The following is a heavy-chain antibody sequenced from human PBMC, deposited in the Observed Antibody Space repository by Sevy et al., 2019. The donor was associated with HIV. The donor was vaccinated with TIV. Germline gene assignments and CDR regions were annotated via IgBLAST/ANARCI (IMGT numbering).Heavy chain of an antibody. CDR1: GFTFSNYA. D-gene: IGHD2-2*01. V-gene: IGHV3-23*01. CDR2: ISRSGGST. CDR3: AKVDVVVPVADYGLDV. Sequence: GGSLRLSCAASGFTFSNYAMSWVRQAPGKGLEWVSSISRSGGSTYYADSVKGRFTISRDNSKNTLYLQMNSLTAEETAVYYCAKVDVVVPVADYGLDVWGQGTTVTVSS. J-gene: IGHJ6*02.